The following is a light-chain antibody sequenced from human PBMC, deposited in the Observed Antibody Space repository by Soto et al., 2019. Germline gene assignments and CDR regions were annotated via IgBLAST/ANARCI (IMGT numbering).Light chain of an antibody. CDR2: SAS. Sequence: VMTQSPATLSVSPGERATLSCRASLSISNNLAWYQQKPGQAPMLLIYSASTMATAIPARFSGSASGTEFTLTISSLQSEDFAVYYCQQYNEWPLTFGGGTKVE. CDR1: LSISNN. CDR3: QQYNEWPLT. J-gene: IGKJ4*01. V-gene: IGKV3-15*01.